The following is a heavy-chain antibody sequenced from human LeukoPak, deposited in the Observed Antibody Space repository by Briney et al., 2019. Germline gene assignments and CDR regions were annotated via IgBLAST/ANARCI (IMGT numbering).Heavy chain of an antibody. J-gene: IGHJ6*02. CDR3: ARERHYGGQGYYGMDV. D-gene: IGHD4-23*01. Sequence: GGSLRLSCAASGITFSNYYMTWIRQAPGKGLEWVAVISYDGSNKYYADSVKGRFTISRDNSKNTLYLQMNSLRAEDTAVYYCARERHYGGQGYYGMDVWGQGTTVTVSS. CDR2: ISYDGSNK. CDR1: GITFSNYY. V-gene: IGHV3-30-3*01.